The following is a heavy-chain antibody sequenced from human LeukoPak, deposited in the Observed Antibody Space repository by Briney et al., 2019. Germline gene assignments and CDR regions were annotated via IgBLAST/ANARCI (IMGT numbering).Heavy chain of an antibody. V-gene: IGHV3-30*04. Sequence: PGESLRLSCAASGFTFSSYAMHWVRQAPGKGLEWVAVISYDGSNKYYADSVKGRFTISRDNSKNTLYLQMNSLRAEDTAVYYCARDPYDYVWGSYRRWYYFDYWGQGTLVTVSS. D-gene: IGHD3-16*02. CDR3: ARDPYDYVWGSYRRWYYFDY. CDR1: GFTFSSYA. CDR2: ISYDGSNK. J-gene: IGHJ4*02.